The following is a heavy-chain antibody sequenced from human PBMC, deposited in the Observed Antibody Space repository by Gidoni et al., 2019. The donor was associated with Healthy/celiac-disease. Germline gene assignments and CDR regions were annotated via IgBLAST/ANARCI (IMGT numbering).Heavy chain of an antibody. J-gene: IGHJ6*02. CDR1: GFTFTSSA. CDR3: AAESSPHYYYYGMDV. CDR2: IVVGSGNT. Sequence: QMQLVQSGPEVKKPGTSVKVSCKASGFTFTSSAVQWVRQARGQRLEWIGWIVVGSGNTNYAQKFQERVTITRDMSTSTAYMELSSLRSEDTAVYYCAAESSPHYYYYGMDVWGQGTTVTVSS. D-gene: IGHD2-15*01. V-gene: IGHV1-58*01.